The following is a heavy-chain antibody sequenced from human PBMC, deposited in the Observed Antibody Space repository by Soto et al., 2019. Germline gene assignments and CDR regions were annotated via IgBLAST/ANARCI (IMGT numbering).Heavy chain of an antibody. CDR3: AKPSGAGMDV. V-gene: IGHV3-30*18. J-gene: IGHJ6*01. CDR1: GFTFSSYG. CDR2: ISYDGSNK. Sequence: QVQLVESGGGVVQPGRSLRLSCAASGFTFSSYGMHWVRQAPGKGLEWVALISYDGSNKYYADSVKGRFTISRDNSKNTLYLQMNSLRTEDTAVYSCAKPSGAGMDVWGQGTTVTVSS.